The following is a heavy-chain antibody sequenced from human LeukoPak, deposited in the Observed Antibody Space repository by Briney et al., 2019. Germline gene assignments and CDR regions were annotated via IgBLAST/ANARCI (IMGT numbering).Heavy chain of an antibody. CDR2: IKSKIDGGTT. CDR1: GFTFTNAL. CDR3: TTPPNYLDL. V-gene: IGHV3-15*01. J-gene: IGHJ2*01. Sequence: PGGSLRLSCAASGFTFTNALMSWVRQAPGKGLEWVGRIKSKIDGGTTDYAAPVNGRFTISRDDSKNTLYLQMNSLKTEDTAIYYCTTPPNYLDLWGRGTLVTVSS.